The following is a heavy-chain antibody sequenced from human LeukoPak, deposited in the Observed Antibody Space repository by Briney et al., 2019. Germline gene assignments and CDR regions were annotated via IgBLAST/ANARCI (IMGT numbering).Heavy chain of an antibody. CDR3: ASSIAVPFDP. D-gene: IGHD6-19*01. Sequence: SETLSLTCAVYGGSFSGYHWSWIRQPPGKGLEWIGEINHSGSTNYNPSLKSRVTISVDTSKNQFSLKLSSVTAADTAVYYCASSIAVPFDPWGQGTLVTVSS. CDR1: GGSFSGYH. CDR2: INHSGST. J-gene: IGHJ5*02. V-gene: IGHV4-34*01.